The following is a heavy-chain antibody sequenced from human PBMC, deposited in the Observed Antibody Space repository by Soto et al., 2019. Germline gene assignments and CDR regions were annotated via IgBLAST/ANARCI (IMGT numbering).Heavy chain of an antibody. D-gene: IGHD3-10*01. J-gene: IGHJ4*02. CDR3: ARWFTYGNFDYFDY. V-gene: IGHV3-74*01. CDR2: INSGGGTT. CDR1: GFTFGSYW. Sequence: PGGSLRLSCAASGFTFGSYWMHWFGQAPGKGLVWVSRINSGGGTTTYADSVKGRFTISRDNAKNTLYLQMNGLRAEDTAVYYCARWFTYGNFDYFDYWGQGTQVTVSS.